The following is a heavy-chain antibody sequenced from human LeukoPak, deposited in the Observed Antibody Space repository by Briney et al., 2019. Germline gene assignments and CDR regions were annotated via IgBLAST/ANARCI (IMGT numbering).Heavy chain of an antibody. D-gene: IGHD1-26*01. CDR3: AREEYSGSYYFDY. V-gene: IGHV3-21*01. Sequence: PGGSLRLSCAASGFTFSSYDMNWVRQAPGKGLEWVSSISSNSSYIYYADSVKGRFTISRDNAKNSLYLQMNSLRAEDTAVYYCAREEYSGSYYFDYWGQGTLVTVSS. CDR2: ISSNSSYI. J-gene: IGHJ4*02. CDR1: GFTFSSYD.